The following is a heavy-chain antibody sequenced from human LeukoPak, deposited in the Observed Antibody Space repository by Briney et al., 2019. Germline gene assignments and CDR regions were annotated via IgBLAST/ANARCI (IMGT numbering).Heavy chain of an antibody. D-gene: IGHD1-26*01. CDR1: GFTFSSYW. CDR3: AKDMWLGAAPQDY. Sequence: GGSLRLSCAASGFTFSSYWMNWVRQAPGKGQVWVSRIASDGSSTTYADSVKGRFSISRDNSKNTLYLQMNSLRAEDTAVYYCAKDMWLGAAPQDYWGQGTLVTVSS. CDR2: IASDGSST. V-gene: IGHV3-74*01. J-gene: IGHJ4*02.